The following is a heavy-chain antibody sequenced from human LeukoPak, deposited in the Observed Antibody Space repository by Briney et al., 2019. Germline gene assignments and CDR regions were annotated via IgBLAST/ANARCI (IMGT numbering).Heavy chain of an antibody. J-gene: IGHJ5*02. Sequence: GASVKVSCKASGYTFTSYAMHRVRQAPGQRLEWMGWINAGNGNTKYSQKFQGRVTITRDTSASTAYMELSSLRSEDTAVYYCVRPNVLRFLEWLSPNWFDPWGQGTLVTVSS. CDR2: INAGNGNT. V-gene: IGHV1-3*01. D-gene: IGHD3-3*01. CDR1: GYTFTSYA. CDR3: VRPNVLRFLEWLSPNWFDP.